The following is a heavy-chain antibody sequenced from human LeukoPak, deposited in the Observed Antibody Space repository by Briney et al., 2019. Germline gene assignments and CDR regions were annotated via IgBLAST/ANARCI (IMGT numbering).Heavy chain of an antibody. V-gene: IGHV1-2*02. CDR1: GYTFTDYY. CDR2: INPNSGGT. CDR3: ARDWVEMATSFYYMDV. D-gene: IGHD5-24*01. J-gene: IGHJ6*03. Sequence: ASVKVSCKASGYTFTDYYIHGVRQAPGQGLEWMGWINPNSGGTNYAQRFQGRVTMTRDTSISTAYMELSRLRSDDTAVYYSARDWVEMATSFYYMDVWGKGTTVTVS.